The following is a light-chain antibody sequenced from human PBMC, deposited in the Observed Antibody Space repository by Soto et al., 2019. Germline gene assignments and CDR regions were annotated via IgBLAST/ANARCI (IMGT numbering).Light chain of an antibody. J-gene: IGLJ1*01. V-gene: IGLV2-14*01. CDR1: ISDVGGYNY. Sequence: QSALTQPASVSGSPGQSITISCAGTISDVGGYNYVTWYQQYPGKAPKLMIYDVSRRPSGVSIRFSGSKSVNTAYLTISGLQSEDDADYYCSSYTTDNTRVFGTGSKVTVL. CDR3: SSYTTDNTRV. CDR2: DVS.